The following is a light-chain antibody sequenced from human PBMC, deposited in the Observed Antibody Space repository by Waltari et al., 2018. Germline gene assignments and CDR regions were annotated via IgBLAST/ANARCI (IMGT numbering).Light chain of an antibody. CDR3: QQYNSNSLT. CDR2: KAS. V-gene: IGKV1-5*03. CDR1: QSVTYW. J-gene: IGKJ1*01. Sequence: DIQKTQSPSTLCASVGERVTISCRASQSVTYWLAWYQQKPGKAPNLLIYKASILESGVPSRFSGSGSGTEFTLTISSLQPDDFATYYCQQYNSNSLTFGQGTKVEIK.